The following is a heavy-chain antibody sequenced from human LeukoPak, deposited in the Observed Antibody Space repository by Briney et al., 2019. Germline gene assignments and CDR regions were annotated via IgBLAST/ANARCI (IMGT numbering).Heavy chain of an antibody. CDR1: GFTFSSYA. J-gene: IGHJ5*02. V-gene: IGHV3-23*01. CDR2: ISGSGGST. D-gene: IGHD2-15*01. Sequence: PGGSLRLSCAASGFTFSSYAMSWVRQAPGKGLEWVSAISGSGGSTYYADSVKGRFTSSRSNSKNTLYLQMNSLRAEDTAVYYCAKAYCSGGSCPNWFDPWGQGTLVTVSS. CDR3: AKAYCSGGSCPNWFDP.